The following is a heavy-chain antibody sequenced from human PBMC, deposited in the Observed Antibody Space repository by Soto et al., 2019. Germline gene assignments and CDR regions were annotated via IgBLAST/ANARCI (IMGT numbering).Heavy chain of an antibody. CDR2: TNPSSGAT. V-gene: IGHV1-2*02. CDR3: AIEAGTTGNYYYGIDF. CDR1: GYTFIGHY. J-gene: IGHJ6*02. Sequence: QVQLVQSGAEVKKPGASVKVSCKASGYTFIGHYLHWVRQAPGQGLEWLGWTNPSSGATNFAQKFQGRVTMTRDTSISTAYLELSRLRSDDTAVYYCAIEAGTTGNYYYGIDFWGQGTTVTVSS. D-gene: IGHD1-7*01.